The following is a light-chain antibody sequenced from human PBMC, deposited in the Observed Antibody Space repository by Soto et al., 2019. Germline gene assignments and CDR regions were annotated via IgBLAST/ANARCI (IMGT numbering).Light chain of an antibody. CDR3: QAWDSSTGV. CDR1: QLGYKY. V-gene: IGLV3-1*01. CDR2: QDS. J-gene: IGLJ2*01. Sequence: SYELTQPPSVSVSPGQTASITCSGDQLGYKYASWYQQKPGQSPVLVIFQDSKRPSGIPERFSGSNSGNTATLTISGTQAMDEADYYCQAWDSSTGVFGGGTKLTVL.